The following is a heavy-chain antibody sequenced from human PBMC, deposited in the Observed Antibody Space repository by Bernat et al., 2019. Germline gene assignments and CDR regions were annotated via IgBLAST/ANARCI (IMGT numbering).Heavy chain of an antibody. Sequence: QVQLQQWGAGLLKPSETLSLTCAVYGESFSGYYWSWIRQPPGKGLEWIGEINHSGSTNYNPSLKSRVTISVDTSKNQFSLKLSSVTAADTAVYYCATTTGTTDYWGQGTLVTVSS. CDR1: GESFSGYY. CDR2: INHSGST. J-gene: IGHJ4*02. V-gene: IGHV4-34*01. D-gene: IGHD1-7*01. CDR3: ATTTGTTDY.